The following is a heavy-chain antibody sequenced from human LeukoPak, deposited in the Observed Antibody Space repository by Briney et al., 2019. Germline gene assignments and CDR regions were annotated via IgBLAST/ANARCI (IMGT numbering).Heavy chain of an antibody. V-gene: IGHV4-39*01. CDR2: IYYSGST. D-gene: IGHD1-26*01. Sequence: SETLSLTCTVSGGSISSSSYCWGWIRQPPGKGLEWIGSIYYSGSTYYNPSLKSRVTISVDTSKNQFSLKLSSVTAADTAVYYCASPIVGADDDAFDIWGQGTMVTVSS. CDR1: GGSISSSSYC. CDR3: ASPIVGADDDAFDI. J-gene: IGHJ3*02.